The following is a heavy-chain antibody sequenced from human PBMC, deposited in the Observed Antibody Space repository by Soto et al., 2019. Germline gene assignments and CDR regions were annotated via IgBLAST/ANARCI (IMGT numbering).Heavy chain of an antibody. CDR3: ARSCSSTSCYGGDFDY. CDR2: IYYSGST. J-gene: IGHJ4*02. V-gene: IGHV4-31*02. Sequence: LCGGSISSGGYYWSWIRQHPGKGLEWIGYIYYSGSTYYNPSLKSRVTISVDTSKNQFSLKLSSVTAADTAVYYCARSCSSTSCYGGDFDYWGQGTLVTVSS. D-gene: IGHD2-2*01. CDR1: GGSISSGGYY.